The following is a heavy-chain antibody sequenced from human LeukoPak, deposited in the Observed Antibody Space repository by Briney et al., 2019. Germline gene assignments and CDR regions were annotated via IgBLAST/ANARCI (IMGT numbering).Heavy chain of an antibody. Sequence: PGGSLRLSCAASGFTFSSYWMTWVRQAPGKGLEWVANIKQDGSEKYYVDSVKGRFTISRDNAKNSLYLQVNSLRAEDTAVYYCARGAGWWLGLLDYYFDYWGQGTLVTVSS. CDR2: IKQDGSEK. V-gene: IGHV3-7*01. J-gene: IGHJ4*02. CDR1: GFTFSSYW. CDR3: ARGAGWWLGLLDYYFDY. D-gene: IGHD3-3*01.